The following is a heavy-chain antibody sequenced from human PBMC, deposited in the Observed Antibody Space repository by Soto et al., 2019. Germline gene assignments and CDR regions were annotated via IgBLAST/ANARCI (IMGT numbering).Heavy chain of an antibody. Sequence: QVQLVQSGAEVKKPGSSVKVSCKASGGTFSSYTISWVRQAPGQGLEWMGRIIPILDIANYAQKFQGRVTITADKSTSTGYMELGSLRSEDTAVYYCARKKVPADQASDAFDIWGQGTMVTVSS. V-gene: IGHV1-69*02. CDR2: IIPILDIA. D-gene: IGHD2-2*01. J-gene: IGHJ3*02. CDR3: ARKKVPADQASDAFDI. CDR1: GGTFSSYT.